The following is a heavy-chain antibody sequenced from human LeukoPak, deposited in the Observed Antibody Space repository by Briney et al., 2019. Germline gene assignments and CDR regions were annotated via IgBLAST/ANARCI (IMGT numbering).Heavy chain of an antibody. V-gene: IGHV4-38-2*01. CDR2: IDHSGNT. J-gene: IGHJ5*02. CDR1: GYSISTAYY. Sequence: PSETLSLTCAVSGYSISTAYYWGWIRQPPGKGLEWIGSIDHSGNTHYNPSLKNRVPISVDTSKNHFSLKLSAVIAADTAVYYCARHKGYVISWFDPWGQGTLVTVSS. CDR3: ARHKGYVISWFDP. D-gene: IGHD5-12*01.